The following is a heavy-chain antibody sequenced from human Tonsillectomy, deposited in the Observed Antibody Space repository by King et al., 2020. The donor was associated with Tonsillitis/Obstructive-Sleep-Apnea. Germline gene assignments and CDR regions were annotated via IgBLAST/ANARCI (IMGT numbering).Heavy chain of an antibody. Sequence: VQLVESGGGLVKPGGSLRLSCAASGFTFNNYAMNWVRQAPGKGLEWVSSISSGSSYIYSADSLKGRFTISRDNAKNSLYLQMNSLRAEDTAVYYCARGTIDNYMDVWGKGTTVTVSS. V-gene: IGHV3-21*01. CDR2: ISSGSSYI. CDR1: GFTFNNYA. J-gene: IGHJ6*03. D-gene: IGHD4/OR15-4a*01. CDR3: ARGTIDNYMDV.